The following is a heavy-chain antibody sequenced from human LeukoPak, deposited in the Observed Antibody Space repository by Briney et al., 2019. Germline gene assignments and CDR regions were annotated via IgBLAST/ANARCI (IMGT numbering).Heavy chain of an antibody. CDR2: FHYSGST. CDR3: ASFYCSGGSCYQYYYYYYMDV. D-gene: IGHD2-15*01. J-gene: IGHJ6*03. CDR1: GYSISSAYY. V-gene: IGHV4-38-2*01. Sequence: SETLSLTCSVSGYSISSAYYWGWIRQPPGKGLEWIGTFHYSGSTYSNPSLRSRVTISVDTSKNQFSLKLSSVTAADTAVYYCASFYCSGGSCYQYYYYYYMDVWGKGTTVTISS.